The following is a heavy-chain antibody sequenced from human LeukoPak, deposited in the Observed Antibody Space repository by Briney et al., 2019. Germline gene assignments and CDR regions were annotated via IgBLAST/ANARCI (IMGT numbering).Heavy chain of an antibody. D-gene: IGHD3-16*02. CDR1: GFTFSSYE. V-gene: IGHV3-48*03. CDR2: ISSSGSTI. CDR3: TRGHNDYIWGSYRFCLDC. J-gene: IGHJ4*02. Sequence: PGGSLRLSCAASGFTFSSYEMNWVRQAPGKGLEWVSYISSSGSTIYYADSVKGRFTISRDNAKDTLYLQMNSLSPEDTAVYYCTRGHNDYIWGSYRFCLDCWGQGTLVTVSS.